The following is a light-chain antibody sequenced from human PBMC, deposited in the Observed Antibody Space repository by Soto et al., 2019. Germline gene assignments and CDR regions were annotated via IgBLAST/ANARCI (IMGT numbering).Light chain of an antibody. CDR2: RTS. J-gene: IGKJ4*01. CDR3: QQYNNWPRAT. Sequence: IVMTQSPATLSVSRGERATLSCRASQSISSNLAWYQQQPGQAPRLLMCRTSSRATGFPARFSGSGSGTEFNLTISRLQSEDFGVYYCQQYNNWPRATFGGGTKWEIK. V-gene: IGKV3-15*01. CDR1: QSISSN.